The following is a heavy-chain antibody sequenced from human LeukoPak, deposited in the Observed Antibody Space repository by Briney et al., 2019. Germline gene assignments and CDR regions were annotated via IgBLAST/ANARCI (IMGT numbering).Heavy chain of an antibody. J-gene: IGHJ4*02. V-gene: IGHV3-20*04. CDR2: INWNGGRS. D-gene: IGHD6-19*01. Sequence: PGGSLRLSCAASGFTFDDYGMNWVRQAPGKGLEWVSGINWNGGRSGYADSVKGRFTISRDNAKNSLYLQMNSLRAEDTALYYCARVGWSGDYFGYWGQGTLVTVSS. CDR1: GFTFDDYG. CDR3: ARVGWSGDYFGY.